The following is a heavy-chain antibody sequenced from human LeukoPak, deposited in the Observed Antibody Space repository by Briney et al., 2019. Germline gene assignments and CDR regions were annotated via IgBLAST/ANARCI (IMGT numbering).Heavy chain of an antibody. CDR3: VRGERQWDQFDY. Sequence: GGSLRLSCAASGFTFSIYGMHWVRQAPGKGLEWVAVIWYDGSNKYYADSVKGRFTISRDNSKNTLYLQMNSLSAEDTAVYYCVRGERQWDQFDYWGQGTPVTVSS. D-gene: IGHD1-26*01. J-gene: IGHJ4*02. V-gene: IGHV3-33*01. CDR2: IWYDGSNK. CDR1: GFTFSIYG.